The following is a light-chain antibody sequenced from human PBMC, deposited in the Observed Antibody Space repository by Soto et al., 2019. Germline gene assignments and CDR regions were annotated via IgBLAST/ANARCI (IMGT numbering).Light chain of an antibody. CDR3: CSYAGSSTFYV. J-gene: IGLJ1*01. Sequence: QSALTQPASVSGSPGQSITISCTGTSSDVGSYNLVSWYQQHPGKAPKLMIYEVSKRPSGVSYRFSGSKSGNTASLTISGLQAEDEADYYCCSYAGSSTFYVFGTGTKLTVL. CDR1: SSDVGSYNL. CDR2: EVS. V-gene: IGLV2-23*02.